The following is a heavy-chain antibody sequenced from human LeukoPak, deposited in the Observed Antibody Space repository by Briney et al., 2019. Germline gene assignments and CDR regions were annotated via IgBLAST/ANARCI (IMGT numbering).Heavy chain of an antibody. Sequence: PGGSLRLSCAASGFTFSDYGMHWARLAPGKGLEWVAHISHDGSSQNYADSVQGRFTISRDNSKNTVYLQMNSLRAEDTAVYYCAKGSVSVVPLYDPWGQGTLVTVSS. V-gene: IGHV3-30*18. CDR1: GFTFSDYG. CDR3: AKGSVSVVPLYDP. J-gene: IGHJ5*02. D-gene: IGHD2-15*01. CDR2: ISHDGSSQ.